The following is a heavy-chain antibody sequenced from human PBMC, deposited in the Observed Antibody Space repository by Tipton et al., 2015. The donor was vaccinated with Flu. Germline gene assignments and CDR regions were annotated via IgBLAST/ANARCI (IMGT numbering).Heavy chain of an antibody. J-gene: IGHJ6*02. CDR1: GDSVSSNSAA. V-gene: IGHV6-1*01. D-gene: IGHD2-2*01. Sequence: GLVKPSQTLSLTCAISGDSVSSNSAAWNWIRQSPSRGLEWLGRTYYRSKWYNDYAVSVKSRITINPDTSKNQFSLQLNSVTPEDTPVYFCSREPSLSTSSAYAGPSFYYGMHVWGQGTPVPVSS. CDR3: SREPSLSTSSAYAGPSFYYGMHV. CDR2: TYYRSKWYN.